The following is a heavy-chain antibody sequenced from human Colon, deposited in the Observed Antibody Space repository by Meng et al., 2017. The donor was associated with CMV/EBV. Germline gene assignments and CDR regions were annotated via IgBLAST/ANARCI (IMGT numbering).Heavy chain of an antibody. J-gene: IGHJ4*02. V-gene: IGHV3-11*01. Sequence: SLKISCAASGFNFSDYYMSWIRQAPGKGLDWISYITNSGITTYYADSVRDRFTISRDNAKNSLYLQMNSLRADDMAVYYCARGGEMNHDYWGQGTLVTVSS. D-gene: IGHD1-14*01. CDR3: ARGGEMNHDY. CDR1: GFNFSDYY. CDR2: ITNSGITT.